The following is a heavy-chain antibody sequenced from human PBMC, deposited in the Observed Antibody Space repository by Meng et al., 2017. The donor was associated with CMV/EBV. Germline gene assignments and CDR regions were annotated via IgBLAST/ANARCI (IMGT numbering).Heavy chain of an antibody. Sequence: SVKVPCKAFEGPFSSYAISWVRQAPGQGLEWMGGIIPIFGTANYAQKFQGRVTITTDESTSTAYMELSSLRSEDTAVYYCATVRYQLLYRFYNWFDPWGQGTLVTVSS. V-gene: IGHV1-69*05. CDR2: IIPIFGTA. CDR1: EGPFSSYA. D-gene: IGHD2-2*02. CDR3: ATVRYQLLYRFYNWFDP. J-gene: IGHJ5*02.